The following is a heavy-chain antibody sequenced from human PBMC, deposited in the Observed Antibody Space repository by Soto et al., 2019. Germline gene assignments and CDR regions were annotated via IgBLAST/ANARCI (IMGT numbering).Heavy chain of an antibody. J-gene: IGHJ6*03. V-gene: IGHV4-39*01. CDR2: IYYSGST. D-gene: IGHD3-16*01. CDR3: ARHGKVLGYYYYYMDV. CDR1: GGSISSSSYY. Sequence: SETLSLTCTVSGGSISSSSYYWGWIRQPPGKGLEWIGSIYYSGSTYYNPSLKSRVTISVDTSKNQFSLKLSSVTAADTAVYYCARHGKVLGYYYYYMDVWGKGTTVTVSS.